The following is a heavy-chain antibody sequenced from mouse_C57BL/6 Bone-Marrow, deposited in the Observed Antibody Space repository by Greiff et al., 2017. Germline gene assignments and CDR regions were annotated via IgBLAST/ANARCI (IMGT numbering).Heavy chain of an antibody. CDR3: ARHEASVYYGSSYWYFDV. CDR1: GYTFTEYT. CDR2: FYPGSGSI. V-gene: IGHV1-62-2*01. Sequence: VQLVESGAELVKPGASVKLSCKASGYTFTEYTIHWVKQRSGQGLEWIGWFYPGSGSIKYNEKFKDKATLTADKSSSTVYMELSRLTSEDSAVYFCARHEASVYYGSSYWYFDVWGTGTTVTVSS. J-gene: IGHJ1*03. D-gene: IGHD1-1*01.